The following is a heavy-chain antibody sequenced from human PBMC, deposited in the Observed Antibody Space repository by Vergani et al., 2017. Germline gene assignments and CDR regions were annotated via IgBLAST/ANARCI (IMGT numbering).Heavy chain of an antibody. CDR3: ARVEGYSSSWYGWFDP. V-gene: IGHV1-8*01. Sequence: QVQLVQSGAEVKKPGASVKVSCKASGYTFTSYDINWVRQATGQGLEWMGWMNPNSGNTGYAQKFQGRVTMTRNTSISTAYMELSSLRSEDTAVYYCARVEGYSSSWYGWFDPWGQGTLVTVSS. CDR2: MNPNSGNT. CDR1: GYTFTSYD. D-gene: IGHD6-13*01. J-gene: IGHJ5*02.